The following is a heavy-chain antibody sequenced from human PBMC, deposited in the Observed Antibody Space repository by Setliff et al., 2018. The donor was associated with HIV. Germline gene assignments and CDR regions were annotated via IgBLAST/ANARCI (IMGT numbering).Heavy chain of an antibody. Sequence: ASVKVSCQSSGYTFTNYGFTWVRQAPGQGLEWMGWISAYNGNTNFAHKLQGRVTTTTDTSTNTAYMELRSLRSDDTAGYYCARAGYYDSSGYYGLGAFDIWGQGTMVTVSS. D-gene: IGHD3-22*01. V-gene: IGHV1-18*01. CDR1: GYTFTNYG. CDR2: ISAYNGNT. CDR3: ARAGYYDSSGYYGLGAFDI. J-gene: IGHJ3*02.